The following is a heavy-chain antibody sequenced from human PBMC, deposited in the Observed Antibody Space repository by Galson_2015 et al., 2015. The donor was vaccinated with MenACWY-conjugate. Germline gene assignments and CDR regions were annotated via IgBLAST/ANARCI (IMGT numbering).Heavy chain of an antibody. CDR1: GYTFTSYY. J-gene: IGHJ2*01. CDR3: ARINYGGGWYFDL. D-gene: IGHD4-23*01. CDR2: INPSGGST. V-gene: IGHV1-46*03. Sequence: SVKVSCKASGYTFTSYYMHWVRQAPGQGLEWMGIINPSGGSTSYAQKFQGRVTMTRDTSTSTVYMELSSLRSEDTAVYYCARINYGGGWYFDLWGRGTLVTVSS.